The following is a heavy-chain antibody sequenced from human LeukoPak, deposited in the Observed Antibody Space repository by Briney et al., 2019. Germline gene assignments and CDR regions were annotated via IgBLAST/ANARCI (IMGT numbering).Heavy chain of an antibody. CDR3: ARGSGSGYYFNFDY. V-gene: IGHV4-34*01. CDR2: INHSGST. CDR1: GASFSVYY. Sequence: SETLSLTCAVYGASFSVYYWSWIRQPPGKGLEWIGEINHSGSTNYNPSLKSRVTISVDTSKNQFSLKLSSVTAADTAVYYCARGSGSGYYFNFDYWGQGTLVTVSS. D-gene: IGHD3-22*01. J-gene: IGHJ4*02.